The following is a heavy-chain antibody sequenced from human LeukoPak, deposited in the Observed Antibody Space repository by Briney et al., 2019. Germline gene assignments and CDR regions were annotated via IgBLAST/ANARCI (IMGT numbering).Heavy chain of an antibody. CDR2: MYYRGIT. D-gene: IGHD3-22*01. CDR1: GDSIDASY. J-gene: IGHJ4*02. CDR3: ARLGSYYYDSSGYYYEGYFFDY. V-gene: IGHV4-59*08. Sequence: SETLSLTCSVSGDSIDASYWSWIRQPPGKGLEWIGYMYYRGITNYNPSLKSRVTISVDTSKNQFSLKLSSVTAADTAVYYCARLGSYYYDSSGYYYEGYFFDYWGQGTLVTVSS.